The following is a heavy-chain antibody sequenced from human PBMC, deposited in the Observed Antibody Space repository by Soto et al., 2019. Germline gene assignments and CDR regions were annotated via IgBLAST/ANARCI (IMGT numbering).Heavy chain of an antibody. V-gene: IGHV5-51*01. D-gene: IGHD5-12*01. CDR2: IYPGDSDT. CDR3: ARRGLVATFHDAFDI. CDR1: GYSFTSYW. J-gene: IGHJ3*02. Sequence: GESLKISCKGSGYSFTSYWIGWVRQMPGKGLEWMGIIYPGDSDTRYSPSFQGQVTISADKSISTAYLQWSSLKASDTAMYYCARRGLVATFHDAFDIWGQGTMVTVSS.